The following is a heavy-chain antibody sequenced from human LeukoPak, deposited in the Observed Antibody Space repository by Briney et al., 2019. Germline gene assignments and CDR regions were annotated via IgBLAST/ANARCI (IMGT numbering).Heavy chain of an antibody. CDR1: GFTFSSYA. V-gene: IGHV3-23*01. D-gene: IGHD6-13*01. J-gene: IGHJ6*02. Sequence: PGGSLRLSCAASGFTFSSYAMSWVSQAPGKGLEWVSGISGSGGSTYYADSVKGRFTISRDNAKNTLYLQMNSLRAEDTAVYFCAKGSRGSSSWYSPYFYYYGMDVWGQGTTVTVSS. CDR3: AKGSRGSSSWYSPYFYYYGMDV. CDR2: ISGSGGST.